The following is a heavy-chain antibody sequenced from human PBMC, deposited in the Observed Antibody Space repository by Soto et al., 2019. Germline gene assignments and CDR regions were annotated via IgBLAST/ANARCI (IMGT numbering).Heavy chain of an antibody. CDR3: ARSIVVVPAAPLSPPRSVHGMDV. Sequence: SVKVSGKASGGTFSSDAISWVRQAPGQGLEWMGGIIPIFGTENYAQKFQGRVTITADESTSTDYMELSSLRSEDTAVYYCARSIVVVPAAPLSPPRSVHGMDVWGQGTTVNLSS. V-gene: IGHV1-69*13. CDR1: GGTFSSDA. J-gene: IGHJ6*02. D-gene: IGHD2-2*01. CDR2: IIPIFGTE.